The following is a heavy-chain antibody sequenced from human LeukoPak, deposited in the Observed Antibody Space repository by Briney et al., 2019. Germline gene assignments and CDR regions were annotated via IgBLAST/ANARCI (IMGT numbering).Heavy chain of an antibody. CDR1: GFTFSSYW. CDR3: ARENNYDFWSGYSYYYYYMDV. V-gene: IGHV3-7*01. D-gene: IGHD3-3*01. Sequence: GSLRLSCAASGFTFSSYWMSWVRQAPGKGLEWVANIKQDGSEKYYVDSVKGRFTISRDNAKNSLYLQMNSLRAEDTAVYYCARENNYDFWSGYSYYYYYMDVWGKGTTVTVSS. J-gene: IGHJ6*03. CDR2: IKQDGSEK.